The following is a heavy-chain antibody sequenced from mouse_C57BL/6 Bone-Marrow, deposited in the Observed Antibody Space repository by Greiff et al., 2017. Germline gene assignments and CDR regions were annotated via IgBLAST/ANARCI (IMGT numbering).Heavy chain of an antibody. D-gene: IGHD2-3*01. V-gene: IGHV1-4*01. Sequence: QVQLKESGAELARPGASVKMSCKASGYTFTSYTMHWVKQRPGQGLEWIGYINPSSGYTKYNQKFKDKATLTADKSSSTAYMQLSSLTSEDSAVYYCARDRDGYSLDYWGQGTTLTVSS. J-gene: IGHJ2*01. CDR1: GYTFTSYT. CDR3: ARDRDGYSLDY. CDR2: INPSSGYT.